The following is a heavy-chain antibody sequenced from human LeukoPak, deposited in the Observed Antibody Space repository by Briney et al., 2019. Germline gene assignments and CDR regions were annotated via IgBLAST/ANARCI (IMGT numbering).Heavy chain of an antibody. CDR2: TSGSGAGT. CDR1: GFPFRSSV. CDR3: ARGPARGHDFWSGYLYYYYYMDV. D-gene: IGHD3-3*01. J-gene: IGHJ6*03. Sequence: GGSLRLSCAASGFPFRSSVMSWVRQTPGKGLEWVSATSGSGAGTYYADSVKGRFTISRDNAKNSLYLQMNSLRAEDTAVYYCARGPARGHDFWSGYLYYYYYMDVWGKGTTVTVSS. V-gene: IGHV3-23*01.